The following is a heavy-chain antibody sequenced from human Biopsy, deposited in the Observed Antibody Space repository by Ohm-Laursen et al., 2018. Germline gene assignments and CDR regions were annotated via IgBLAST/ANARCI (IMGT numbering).Heavy chain of an antibody. CDR2: IYNRGST. D-gene: IGHD6-19*01. J-gene: IGHJ6*02. V-gene: IGHV4-59*11. CDR1: GGSISSHY. Sequence: SDTLSLTCTVSGGSISSHYWSWIRQPPGKGLEWIGYIYNRGSTKYNSSLKSQVTISVDTSKNQFSLTVRSVTAADTAMYYCARGQDSSYLAYGMDVWGQGTTVTVSS. CDR3: ARGQDSSYLAYGMDV.